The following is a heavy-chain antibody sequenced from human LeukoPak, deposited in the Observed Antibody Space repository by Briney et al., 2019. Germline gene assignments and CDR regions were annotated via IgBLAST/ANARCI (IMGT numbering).Heavy chain of an antibody. CDR1: GYSISSGYY. CDR2: IYHSGST. V-gene: IGHV4-38-2*02. CDR3: ARVGYDFWSGYYFDC. Sequence: PSETLSLTCTVSGYSISSGYYWGWIRQPPGKGLEWIGSIYHSGSTYYNPSLKSRVTISVDTSKNQFSLKLSSVTAADTAVYYCARVGYDFWSGYYFDCWGQGTLVTVSS. D-gene: IGHD3-3*01. J-gene: IGHJ4*02.